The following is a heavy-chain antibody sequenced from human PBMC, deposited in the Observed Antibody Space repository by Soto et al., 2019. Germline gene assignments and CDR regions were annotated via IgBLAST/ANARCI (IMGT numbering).Heavy chain of an antibody. J-gene: IGHJ4*02. D-gene: IGHD6-6*01. CDR3: ARVRGALAARLHVY. V-gene: IGHV3-21*04. CDR1: GFTFSSYS. Sequence: GGSLRLSCVASGFTFSSYSMNWVRQTPGKGLAWVSSISTSSSFIYYADSVRGRFTISIDNANNSLFLQMNSLKAEDSAVYFCARVRGALAARLHVYWGQGTLVTVSS. CDR2: ISTSSSFI.